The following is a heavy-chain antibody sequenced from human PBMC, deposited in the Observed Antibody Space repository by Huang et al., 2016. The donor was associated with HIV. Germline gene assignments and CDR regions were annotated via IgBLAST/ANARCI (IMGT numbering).Heavy chain of an antibody. V-gene: IGHV5-51*01. CDR2: IDPGDSDP. CDR3: ARLIGSPSFYYGLDV. D-gene: IGHD3-10*01. J-gene: IGHJ6*02. CDR1: GYRFRSNW. Sequence: EVQLVQSGAEVKKPEESLKISCKGSGYRFRSNWIGWVRQMPGKGLEWMGIIDPGDSDPRYSPAFQGQVTISADKSINTAYLQWSSLKASDTAMYYCARLIGSPSFYYGLDVWGQGTTVTVSS.